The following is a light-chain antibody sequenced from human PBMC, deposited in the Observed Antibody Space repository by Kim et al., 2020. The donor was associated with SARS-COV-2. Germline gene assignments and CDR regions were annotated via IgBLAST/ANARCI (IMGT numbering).Light chain of an antibody. CDR3: LAWDRSLSGWV. Sequence: QYVILACTGNSNTVGNEGAAWLQQHHGHTTQLLSYTNNNRPSVISAKFSPSRSGNTTSLTITGLQPEDEADYYCLAWDRSLSGWVFGGGTQLTVL. CDR2: TNN. V-gene: IGLV10-54*04. J-gene: IGLJ3*02. CDR1: SNTVGNEG.